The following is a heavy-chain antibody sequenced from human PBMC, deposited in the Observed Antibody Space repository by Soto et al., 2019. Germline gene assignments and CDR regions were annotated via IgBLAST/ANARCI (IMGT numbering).Heavy chain of an antibody. Sequence: PSETLSLTCTVSGGSISSGGYYWSWIRQHPGKGLEWIGYIYYSGSTYYNPSLKSRVTISVDTSKNQFSLKLSSVTAADTAVYYCASSSPGVYYYYGKDVWGQGTTVTVSS. CDR3: ASSSPGVYYYYGKDV. V-gene: IGHV4-31*03. CDR1: GGSISSGGYY. J-gene: IGHJ6*02. CDR2: IYYSGST.